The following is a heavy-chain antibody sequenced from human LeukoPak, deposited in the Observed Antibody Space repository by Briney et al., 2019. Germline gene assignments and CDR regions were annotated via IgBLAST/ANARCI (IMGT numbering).Heavy chain of an antibody. J-gene: IGHJ5*02. D-gene: IGHD3-10*01. CDR3: ARDRGNWFDP. V-gene: IGHV1-46*01. Sequence: ASVKVSCKASGYTFTNNYMHWVRQAPGQGLEWMGIINPSGDNTWYAQKFQGRVTMTRDMATSTDYMEVSSLKSEDTAVYYCARDRGNWFDPWGQGTLVTVSS. CDR1: GYTFTNNY. CDR2: INPSGDNT.